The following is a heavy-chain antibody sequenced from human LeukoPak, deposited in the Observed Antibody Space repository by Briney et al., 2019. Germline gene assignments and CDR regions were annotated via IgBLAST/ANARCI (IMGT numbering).Heavy chain of an antibody. Sequence: SETLSLTCTVSGGSISSHYWSWVRQPPGKGLEWIGYIYYSGSTKYNPPLKSRVTISVDTSKNQFSLKLSSVTAADTAVYYCARVGGGQQQVASPLYYFDYWGQGTLVTVSS. CDR1: GGSISSHY. CDR3: ARVGGGQQQVASPLYYFDY. V-gene: IGHV4-59*11. D-gene: IGHD6-13*01. CDR2: IYYSGST. J-gene: IGHJ4*02.